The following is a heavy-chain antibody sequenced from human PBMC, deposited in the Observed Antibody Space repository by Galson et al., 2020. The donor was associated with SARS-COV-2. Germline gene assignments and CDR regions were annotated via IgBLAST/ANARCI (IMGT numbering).Heavy chain of an antibody. D-gene: IGHD3-10*01. Sequence: ASVKVSCKASGYTFTGYYMHWVRQAPGQGLEWMGWINPNSGGTNYAQKFQGRVTMTRDTSISTAYMELSRLRSDDTAVYYCASARGYYGSGSYYTFDYWGQGTLVTGSS. CDR2: INPNSGGT. CDR1: GYTFTGYY. CDR3: ASARGYYGSGSYYTFDY. J-gene: IGHJ4*02. V-gene: IGHV1-2*02.